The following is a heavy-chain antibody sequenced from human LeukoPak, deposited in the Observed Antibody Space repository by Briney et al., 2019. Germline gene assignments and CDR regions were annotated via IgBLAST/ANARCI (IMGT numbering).Heavy chain of an antibody. V-gene: IGHV4-38-2*01. J-gene: IGHJ3*02. CDR1: GYSISSGYY. CDR3: ARSNSWYPLDAFDI. D-gene: IGHD6-13*01. Sequence: SETLSLTCAVSGYSISSGYYWGWIRQPPGKGLEWIGSIYHSGSTYYNPSLKSRVTISVDTSKNHFSLKLSSVTAADTAVYYCARSNSWYPLDAFDIWGQGTMVTVSS. CDR2: IYHSGST.